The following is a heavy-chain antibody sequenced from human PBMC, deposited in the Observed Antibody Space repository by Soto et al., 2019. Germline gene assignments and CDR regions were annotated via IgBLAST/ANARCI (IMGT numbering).Heavy chain of an antibody. CDR1: GGSIISGDYS. D-gene: IGHD3-22*01. CDR3: ARVRREYDNSGPVDY. CDR2: IYYGGST. Sequence: SETLSLTCAVSGGSIISGDYSWNWIRQPPGKGLEWIGYIYYGGSTYYNPSLQSRVTMSVDRSRNQFSLKLNSVTAADTAVYYCARVRREYDNSGPVDYWGQGTLVTVSS. J-gene: IGHJ4*02. V-gene: IGHV4-30-2*01.